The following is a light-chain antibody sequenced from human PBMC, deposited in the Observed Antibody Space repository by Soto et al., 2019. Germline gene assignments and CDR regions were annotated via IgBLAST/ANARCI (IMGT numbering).Light chain of an antibody. V-gene: IGKV1-39*01. CDR2: AAS. CDR1: QSISSY. J-gene: IGKJ1*01. Sequence: DIQMTQSSSSLSASVGDRVTITCRASQSISSYLNWYQQKPGKAPKLLIYAASSLYSGVPSRFSGSGSGTDFTLTISSLQPEDFATYYCQQSYSTPRTFGQGTKVDIK. CDR3: QQSYSTPRT.